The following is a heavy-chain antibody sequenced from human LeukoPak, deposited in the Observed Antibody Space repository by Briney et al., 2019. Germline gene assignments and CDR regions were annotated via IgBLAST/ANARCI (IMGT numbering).Heavy chain of an antibody. CDR3: ARVWAARGVRYFDY. V-gene: IGHV4-59*01. Sequence: SETLSLTCTVSGGSISSYYWSWIRQPPGKGLEWIGYIYYSGSTNYSPSLKSRVTISVDTSKNQFSLKLSSVTAADTAVYYCARVWAARGVRYFDYWGQGTLVTVSS. CDR1: GGSISSYY. D-gene: IGHD2-15*01. J-gene: IGHJ4*02. CDR2: IYYSGST.